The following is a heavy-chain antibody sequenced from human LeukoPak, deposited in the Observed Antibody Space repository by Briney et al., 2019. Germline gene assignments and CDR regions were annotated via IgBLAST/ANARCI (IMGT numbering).Heavy chain of an antibody. CDR3: ARDRVVPAAFDD. CDR2: IYATGSP. V-gene: IGHV4-4*07. Sequence: PSETLSLTCTVSGASISSYYWSWIRQPADRGLEWIGRIYATGSPNYNPSLKSRVTMSVDTSKNQFSLKLTSVTAADTAVYYCARDRVVPAAFDDWDQGTLVTVSS. J-gene: IGHJ4*02. D-gene: IGHD2-2*01. CDR1: GASISSYY.